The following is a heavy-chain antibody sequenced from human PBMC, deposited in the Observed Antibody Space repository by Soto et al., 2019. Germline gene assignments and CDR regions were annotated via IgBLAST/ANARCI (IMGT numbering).Heavy chain of an antibody. Sequence: SVKVSCKASGGTFSSYAISWVRQAPGQGLEWIGGIIPIFGTANYAQKFQGRVTITADESTSTAYMELSSLRSEDTAVYYCARGPEYSSTALFDYWGQGTLVTVSS. CDR3: ARGPEYSSTALFDY. CDR1: GGTFSSYA. J-gene: IGHJ4*02. CDR2: IIPIFGTA. V-gene: IGHV1-69*13. D-gene: IGHD6-6*01.